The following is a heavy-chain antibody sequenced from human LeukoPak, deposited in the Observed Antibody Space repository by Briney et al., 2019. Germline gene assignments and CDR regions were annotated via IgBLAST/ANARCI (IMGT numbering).Heavy chain of an antibody. V-gene: IGHV4-34*01. D-gene: IGHD2-2*01. CDR2: INHSGST. J-gene: IGHJ4*02. Sequence: SETLSLTCAVYGGSFSGYYWSWIRQPPGKGLEWIGEINHSGSTNYNPSLKSRVTISVDTSKNQCSLKLSSVTAADTAVYYCAIHPPDYCSSTSCSDYWGQGTLVIVSS. CDR3: AIHPPDYCSSTSCSDY. CDR1: GGSFSGYY.